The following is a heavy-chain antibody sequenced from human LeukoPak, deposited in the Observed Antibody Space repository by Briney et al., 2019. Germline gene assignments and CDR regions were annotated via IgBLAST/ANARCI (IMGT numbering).Heavy chain of an antibody. CDR2: IYYSGST. V-gene: IGHV4-31*03. J-gene: IGHJ4*02. CDR3: ARGTKGILTGYYLAY. CDR1: GGSISSGGYY. D-gene: IGHD3-9*01. Sequence: SETLSLTRTVSGGSISSGGYYWSWIRQHPGKGLEWIGYIYYSGSTYYNPSLKSRVTISVDTSKNQFSLKLSSVTAADTAVYYCARGTKGILTGYYLAYWGQGTLVTVSS.